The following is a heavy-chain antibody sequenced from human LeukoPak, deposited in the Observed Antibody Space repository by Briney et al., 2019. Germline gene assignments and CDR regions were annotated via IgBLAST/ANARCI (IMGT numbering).Heavy chain of an antibody. CDR2: INYSGST. V-gene: IGHV4-59*01. D-gene: IGHD2-2*01. J-gene: IGHJ4*02. CDR1: GGSISSYY. Sequence: SETLSLTCTVSGGSISSYYWSWIRQPPGKGLEWIGYINYSGSTNYNPSLKSRVTISVDTSKNQFSLKLSSVTAADTAVYYCARTVSVGTSYPYFDYWGQGTLVTVSS. CDR3: ARTVSVGTSYPYFDY.